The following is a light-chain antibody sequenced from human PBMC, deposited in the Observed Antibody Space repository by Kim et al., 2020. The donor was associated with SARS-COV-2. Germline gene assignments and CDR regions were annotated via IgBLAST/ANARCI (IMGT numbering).Light chain of an antibody. CDR2: GKN. J-gene: IGLJ2*01. CDR1: SLRSYY. V-gene: IGLV3-19*01. Sequence: SSELTQDPAVSVALGQTVRITCQRDSLRSYYASWYQQKPGRAPVLVIYGKNNRPSGIPDRFSGSSSGNTASLTITGAQAEDEADYYCNSRDSSGNHVVLG. CDR3: NSRDSSGNHVV.